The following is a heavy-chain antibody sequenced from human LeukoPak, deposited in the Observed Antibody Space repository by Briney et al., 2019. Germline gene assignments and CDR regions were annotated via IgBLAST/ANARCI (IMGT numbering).Heavy chain of an antibody. Sequence: SETLSLTCTVSGGSISSGSYYWSWIRQPAGKGLEWIRRIYTSGSTNYNPSLKSRVTISVDTSKNQFSLKLSSVTAADTAVYYCARDRLWYSGYPPAVGWFDPWGQGTLVTVSS. D-gene: IGHD5-12*01. CDR3: ARDRLWYSGYPPAVGWFDP. J-gene: IGHJ5*02. V-gene: IGHV4-61*02. CDR1: GGSISSGSYY. CDR2: IYTSGST.